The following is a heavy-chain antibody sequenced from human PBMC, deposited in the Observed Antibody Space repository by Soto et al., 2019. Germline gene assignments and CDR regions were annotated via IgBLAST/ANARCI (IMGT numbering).Heavy chain of an antibody. CDR1: GFLLSTSGGG. CDR2: IFWNDDK. D-gene: IGHD6-6*01. J-gene: IGHJ3*02. Sequence: QITLKESGPTLVKRTQTLPLPCTFAGFLLSTSGGGVGWIRQPPGKDRECLAVIFWNDDKRYSPSLKTGLTITKDTSKNQVVLTLTDMYPVDTATYYCAHRRCASSTVVAFDIWGQGTMVTVSS. CDR3: AHRRCASSTVVAFDI. V-gene: IGHV2-5*01.